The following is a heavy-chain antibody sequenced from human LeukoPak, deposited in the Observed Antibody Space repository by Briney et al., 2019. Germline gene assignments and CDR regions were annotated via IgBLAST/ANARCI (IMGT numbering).Heavy chain of an antibody. CDR1: GYSFTAYF. D-gene: IGHD3-10*01. Sequence: ASVKVSCKTFGYSFTAYFMHWVRLAPGQGLEWMGWINPNSGGTNYAQKFQGRVTMTRDTSISTAYMELSRLRSDDTAVYYCARVLGERHFDYWGQGTLVTVSS. CDR3: ARVLGERHFDY. J-gene: IGHJ4*02. V-gene: IGHV1-2*02. CDR2: INPNSGGT.